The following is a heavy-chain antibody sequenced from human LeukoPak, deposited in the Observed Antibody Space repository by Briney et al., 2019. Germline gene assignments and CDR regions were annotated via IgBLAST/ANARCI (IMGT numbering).Heavy chain of an antibody. Sequence: GGSLRLSCAASGFTFSSYAMSWVRQAPGKGLEWVAFIRYDGSNKYYADSVKGRFTISRDNSKNTLYLQMNSLRAEDTAVYYCAKTYGSGSYWHAFDIWGQGTMVTVSS. D-gene: IGHD3-10*01. J-gene: IGHJ3*02. CDR1: GFTFSSYA. CDR3: AKTYGSGSYWHAFDI. V-gene: IGHV3-30*02. CDR2: IRYDGSNK.